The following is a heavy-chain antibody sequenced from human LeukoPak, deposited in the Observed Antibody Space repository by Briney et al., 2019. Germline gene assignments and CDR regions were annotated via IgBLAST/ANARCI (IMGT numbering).Heavy chain of an antibody. D-gene: IGHD1-26*01. V-gene: IGHV3-30*19. CDR2: ISYDGSNK. CDR1: GFTFSNYG. CDR3: ARTNSGSYILFDY. J-gene: IGHJ4*02. Sequence: GGSLRLSCAASGFTFSNYGMHWVRQAPGKGLEWVAVISYDGSNKYYADSVKGRFTISRDNSKNTLYLQMNSLRAEDTAVYYCARTNSGSYILFDYWGQGTLVTVSS.